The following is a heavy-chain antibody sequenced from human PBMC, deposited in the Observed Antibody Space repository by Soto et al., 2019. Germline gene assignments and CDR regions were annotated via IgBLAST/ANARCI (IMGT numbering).Heavy chain of an antibody. CDR1: GFTFSTYG. CDR3: AKGFLYSVIDY. J-gene: IGHJ4*02. CDR2: ISYDGSNK. D-gene: IGHD2-8*01. V-gene: IGHV3-30*18. Sequence: QVQLVESGGGVVQPGRSLGLSCAASGFTFSTYGMHWVRQAPGKGLEWVAVISYDGSNKYYADSVKGRFTISRDNSKNTLYLQMSSLRAEDTAVYYSAKGFLYSVIDYWGQGTLVTVSS.